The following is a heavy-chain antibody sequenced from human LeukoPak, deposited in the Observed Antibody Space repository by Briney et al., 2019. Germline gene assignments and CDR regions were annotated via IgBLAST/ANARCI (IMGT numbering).Heavy chain of an antibody. Sequence: SVTVSFTGSGGTFNIYAISWVRQAPGQGREGMGRIIPILGIPNYAQKFQGRVTITADKSTSTAYMELSSLRSEDAAVYYCARDPPAAAGIDYWGQGTLVTVSS. D-gene: IGHD6-13*01. V-gene: IGHV1-69*04. J-gene: IGHJ4*02. CDR1: GGTFNIYA. CDR3: ARDPPAAAGIDY. CDR2: IIPILGIP.